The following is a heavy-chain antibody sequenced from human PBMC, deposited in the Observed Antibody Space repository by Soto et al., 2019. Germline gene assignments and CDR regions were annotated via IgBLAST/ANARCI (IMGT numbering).Heavy chain of an antibody. V-gene: IGHV1-69*06. CDR1: GGTFSSYA. Sequence: SVKVSCKASGGTFSSYAISWVRQAPGQGLEWMGGIIPIFGTANYAQKFQGRVTITADKSTSTAYMELSSLRSEDTAVYYCARVHCGGDCYRFYYYYGMDVWGQGPTVTVSS. D-gene: IGHD2-21*02. J-gene: IGHJ6*02. CDR2: IIPIFGTA. CDR3: ARVHCGGDCYRFYYYYGMDV.